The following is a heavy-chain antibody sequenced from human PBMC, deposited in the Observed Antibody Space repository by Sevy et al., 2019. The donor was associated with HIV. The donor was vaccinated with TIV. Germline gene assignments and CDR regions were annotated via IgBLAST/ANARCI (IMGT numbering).Heavy chain of an antibody. V-gene: IGHV3-23*01. J-gene: IGHJ4*02. CDR1: GFTFSSYA. CDR2: ISGSGGST. Sequence: GSLRLSCAASGFTFSSYAMSWVRQAPGKGLEWVSAISGSGGSTYYADSVKGRFTISRDNSKNTLYLQMNSLRAEDTAVYYCAKGRNLVLRFLEWLLVPSDYWGQGTLVTVSS. CDR3: AKGRNLVLRFLEWLLVPSDY. D-gene: IGHD3-3*01.